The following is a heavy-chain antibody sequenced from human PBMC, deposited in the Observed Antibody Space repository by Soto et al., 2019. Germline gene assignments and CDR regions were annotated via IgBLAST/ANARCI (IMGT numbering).Heavy chain of an antibody. Sequence: GASVRASCKTSGYTFIGYYIHWVRQAPGQGLEWVGWINPNSGATNYAQKLQGRVTMTRDRSISTAYMELSRLRSDDTAVYYCARDLVSTIGDFDYWGQGTQVTVSS. V-gene: IGHV1-2*02. CDR2: INPNSGAT. J-gene: IGHJ4*02. D-gene: IGHD5-12*01. CDR1: GYTFIGYY. CDR3: ARDLVSTIGDFDY.